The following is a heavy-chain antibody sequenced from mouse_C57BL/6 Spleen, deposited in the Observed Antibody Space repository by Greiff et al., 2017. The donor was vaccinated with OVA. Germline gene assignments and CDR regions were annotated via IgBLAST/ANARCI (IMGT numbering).Heavy chain of an antibody. V-gene: IGHV5-12*01. J-gene: IGHJ4*01. CDR2: FSNGGGST. D-gene: IGHD2-1*01. Sequence: EVQVVESGGGLVQPGGSLKLSCAASGFTFSAYYMYWVRQPPEKRLEWVAYFSNGGGSTFYPDTVKGRFTISRDNAKNTLYLQMSRLNSEDTAMYYCARSLGNYDHYYAMDYWGQGTSVTVSS. CDR1: GFTFSAYY. CDR3: ARSLGNYDHYYAMDY.